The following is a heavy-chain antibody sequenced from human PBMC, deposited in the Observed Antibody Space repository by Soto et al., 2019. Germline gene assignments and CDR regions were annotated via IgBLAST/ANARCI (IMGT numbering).Heavy chain of an antibody. J-gene: IGHJ4*02. V-gene: IGHV3-23*01. CDR2: ISGDGVDT. D-gene: IGHD2-8*01. Sequence: GGSLRLSCAASGFTFSNSPMSWVRQAPGKGLEWISAISGDGVDTKYADSVKGRCTMSRDNSKNTLYLQMNNLRAEDTAVYYCAKVGVAPFSCTNGVCQYYFDYWGQGTLVTVSS. CDR3: AKVGVAPFSCTNGVCQYYFDY. CDR1: GFTFSNSP.